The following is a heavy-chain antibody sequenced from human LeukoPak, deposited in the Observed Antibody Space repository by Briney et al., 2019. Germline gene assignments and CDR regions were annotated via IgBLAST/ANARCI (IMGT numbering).Heavy chain of an antibody. D-gene: IGHD6-13*01. CDR3: ESASSHRIASGVDY. CDR2: INSDGSGR. V-gene: IGHV3-74*01. Sequence: PGGSLRLSCAASVFTFSNSWMHWVRQAPGKGLVWVSRINSDGSGRNYADSVKCRFTISTVYAKNTRQREMNSAGDEGTTVYYCESASSHRIASGVDYWGQGTLVTVSS. CDR1: VFTFSNSW. J-gene: IGHJ4*02.